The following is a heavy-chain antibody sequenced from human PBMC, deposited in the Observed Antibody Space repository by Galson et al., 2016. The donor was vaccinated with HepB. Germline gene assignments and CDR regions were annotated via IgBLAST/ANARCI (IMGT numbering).Heavy chain of an antibody. D-gene: IGHD3-10*01. CDR3: ARGGGYYSMDV. Sequence: SVKVSCKASGGTVSSYTMSWVRQAPGQGLEWMGGISPILGPPDYAQKFQGRVTITADESTSTAYMELTSLRPEDTAVYYCARGGGYYSMDVWGQGTTVTVSS. CDR2: ISPILGPP. J-gene: IGHJ6*02. V-gene: IGHV1-69*13. CDR1: GGTVSSYT.